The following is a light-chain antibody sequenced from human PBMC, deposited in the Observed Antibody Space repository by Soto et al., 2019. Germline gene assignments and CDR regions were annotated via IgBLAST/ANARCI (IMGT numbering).Light chain of an antibody. J-gene: IGLJ2*01. CDR1: SSDVGGYNY. CDR3: SSYTINSTPV. CDR2: DVS. Sequence: QSALTQPASVSGSPGQSITISCTGTSSDVGGYNYVSWFQHHPGKAPKLIIFDVSNRPSGVSYRFSGSKSGNTASLAISGLRAEDEADYYCSSYTINSTPVFGGGTKLTVL. V-gene: IGLV2-14*03.